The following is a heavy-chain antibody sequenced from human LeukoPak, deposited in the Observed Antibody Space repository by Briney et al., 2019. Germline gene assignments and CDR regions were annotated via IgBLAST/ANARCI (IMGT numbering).Heavy chain of an antibody. V-gene: IGHV4-59*01. CDR1: GASINGYF. CDR3: ARDRRGSFYTFDL. CDR2: VSHTGAT. J-gene: IGHJ3*01. D-gene: IGHD1-26*01. Sequence: PSETLSLTCSVSGASINGYFWNWVRQTPEKRLEWIGYVSHTGATTSNPTLKSRVSITIDTSKSQISLTMTSVTAAVSALYYCARDRRGSFYTFDLWGPGTIVSVS.